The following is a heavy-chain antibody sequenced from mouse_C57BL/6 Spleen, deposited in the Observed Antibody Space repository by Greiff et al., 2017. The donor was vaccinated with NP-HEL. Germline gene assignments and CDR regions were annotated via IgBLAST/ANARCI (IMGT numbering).Heavy chain of an antibody. J-gene: IGHJ1*03. V-gene: IGHV5-4*01. CDR1: GFTFSSYA. D-gene: IGHD1-1*01. CDR3: ARDQAPYYYGSSYPYWYFDV. CDR2: ISDCGSYT. Sequence: EVMLVESGGGLVKPGGSLKLSCAASGFTFSSYAMSWVRQTPEQRLEWVATISDCGSYTYYPDNVKGRFTISRDNSKNNLYLQMSHLKSEDTAMYYCARDQAPYYYGSSYPYWYFDVWGTVTTVTVSP.